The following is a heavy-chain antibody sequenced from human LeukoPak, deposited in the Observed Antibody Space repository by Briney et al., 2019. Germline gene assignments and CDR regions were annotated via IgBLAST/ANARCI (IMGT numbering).Heavy chain of an antibody. D-gene: IGHD2-15*01. Sequence: GGSLRLSCVASGFSLSGYWMYWVRQAPGKGLMYISRNNGDGSTTNYADVVKGRFTMSRDNVKSTLYLQMNSLRVEDTAVYYCARDPRNVGLAPWGQGTLATVSS. V-gene: IGHV3-74*01. CDR2: NNGDGSTT. J-gene: IGHJ5*02. CDR3: ARDPRNVGLAP. CDR1: GFSLSGYW.